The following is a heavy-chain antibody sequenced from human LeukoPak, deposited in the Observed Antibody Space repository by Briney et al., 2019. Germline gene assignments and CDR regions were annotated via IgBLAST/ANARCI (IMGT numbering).Heavy chain of an antibody. CDR1: GITFGSYW. J-gene: IGHJ4*02. V-gene: IGHV3-53*04. CDR2: IYSGGST. D-gene: IGHD3-9*01. CDR3: ASGGPRGYFDWSLDY. Sequence: AGGSLRLSCAASGITFGSYWMSWVRQAPGKGLEWVSVIYSGGSTYYADSVKGRFTISRHNSKNTLYLQMNSLRAEDTAVYYCASGGPRGYFDWSLDYWGQGTLVTVSS.